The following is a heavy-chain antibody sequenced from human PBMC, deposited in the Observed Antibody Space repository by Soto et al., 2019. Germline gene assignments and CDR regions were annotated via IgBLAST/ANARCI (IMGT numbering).Heavy chain of an antibody. CDR2: IYYSGST. CDR1: GGSISSSSYY. Sequence: SETLSLTCTVSGGSISSSSYYWGWIRQPQGKGLEWIGSIYYSGSTYYNPSLKSRVTISVDTSKNQFSLKLSSVTAADTAVYYCARLLNYEGWFDPWGQGTLVTVS. CDR3: ARLLNYEGWFDP. D-gene: IGHD1-7*01. J-gene: IGHJ5*02. V-gene: IGHV4-39*01.